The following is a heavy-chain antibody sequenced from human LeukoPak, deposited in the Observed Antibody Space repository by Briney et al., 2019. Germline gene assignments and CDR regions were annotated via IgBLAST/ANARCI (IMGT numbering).Heavy chain of an antibody. CDR1: GGSISSGGYS. V-gene: IGHV4-30-2*01. Sequence: SETLSLTCAVSGGSISSGGYSWSWIRQPPGKGLEWIGYIYHSGSTYYNPSLKSRVTISVDRSKNQFSLKLSSVTAADTAVYYCARMDYDYVWGSYEDYWGQGTLVTVSS. CDR3: ARMDYDYVWGSYEDY. J-gene: IGHJ4*02. D-gene: IGHD3-16*01. CDR2: IYHSGST.